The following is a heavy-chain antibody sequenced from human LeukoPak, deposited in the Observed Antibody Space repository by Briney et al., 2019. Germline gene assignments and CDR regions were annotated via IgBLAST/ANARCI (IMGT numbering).Heavy chain of an antibody. D-gene: IGHD3-9*01. J-gene: IGHJ4*02. CDR3: AKESGYDILTGYPFDY. CDR1: GFTFSSYG. Sequence: GGTLRLSCAASGFTFSSYGMSWVRQAPGKGLEWVSAISGSGGSTYYADSVKGRFTISRDNSKDTLYLQMNSLRAEDTAVYYCAKESGYDILTGYPFDYWGQGTLVTVSS. V-gene: IGHV3-23*01. CDR2: ISGSGGST.